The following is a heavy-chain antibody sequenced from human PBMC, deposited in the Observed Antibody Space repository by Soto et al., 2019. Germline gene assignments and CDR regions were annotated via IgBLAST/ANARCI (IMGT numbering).Heavy chain of an antibody. V-gene: IGHV3-23*01. Sequence: GGSLRLSCAASGFTFSSYAMSWVRQAPGKGLEWVSAISGSGGSTYYADSVKGRFTISGDNSKNTLYLQMNSLRAEDTAVYYCAKTRVGVGRHFDYWGQGTLVTVSS. J-gene: IGHJ4*02. CDR3: AKTRVGVGRHFDY. CDR2: ISGSGGST. CDR1: GFTFSSYA. D-gene: IGHD1-26*01.